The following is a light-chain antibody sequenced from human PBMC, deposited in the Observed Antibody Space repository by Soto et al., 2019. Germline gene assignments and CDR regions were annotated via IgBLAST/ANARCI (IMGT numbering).Light chain of an antibody. CDR1: QSVFSNSKNRNH. CDR2: WAT. Sequence: DIVMAQSPDSLAVSLGERATINCKSSQSVFSNSKNRNHLSWYQQKPGQPPKLLISWATTRESVVPDRFSGSGSWSDFTLTVSGLQADDVAIYDCHQYFRSPITFGGGTKVEIK. V-gene: IGKV4-1*01. J-gene: IGKJ4*01. CDR3: HQYFRSPIT.